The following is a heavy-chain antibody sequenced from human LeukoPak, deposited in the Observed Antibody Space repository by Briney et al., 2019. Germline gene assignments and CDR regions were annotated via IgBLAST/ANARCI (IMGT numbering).Heavy chain of an antibody. J-gene: IGHJ6*03. V-gene: IGHV4-4*09. Sequence: SETLSLTCTVSGGSISSYYWSWIRQPPGKGLEGIGYIYTSGSTNYNPSLKSRVTMSVDTSKNQFSLKLSSVTAADTAVYYCARLAAAGYYYYYYMDVWGKGTTVTVSS. CDR2: IYTSGST. CDR3: ARLAAAGYYYYYYMDV. CDR1: GGSISSYY. D-gene: IGHD6-13*01.